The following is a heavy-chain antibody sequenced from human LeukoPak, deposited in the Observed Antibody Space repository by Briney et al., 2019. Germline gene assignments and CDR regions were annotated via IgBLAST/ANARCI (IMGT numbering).Heavy chain of an antibody. CDR1: GYTFTSYA. CDR3: ARGGPRVLRFLEWFRSKGWWFDP. V-gene: IGHV7-4-1*02. J-gene: IGHJ5*02. D-gene: IGHD3-3*01. Sequence: ASVKVSCKASGYTFTSYAMNWVRQAPGQGLEWMGWINTNTGNPTYAQGFTGRFVFSLDTSVSTAYLQISSLKAEDTAVYYCARGGPRVLRFLEWFRSKGWWFDPWGQGTLVTVSS. CDR2: INTNTGNP.